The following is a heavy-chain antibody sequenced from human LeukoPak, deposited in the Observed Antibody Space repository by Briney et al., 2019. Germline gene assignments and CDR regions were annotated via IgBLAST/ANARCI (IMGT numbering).Heavy chain of an antibody. V-gene: IGHV4-59*01. CDR3: ARGGPGSGWHYYLDY. Sequence: SETLSLTCTVSGGSISGYYWSWIRQPPGKGLEWIGHIYYSGSTNYNPSLKSRVTISVDTSKNQFSLNLSSVTGADTAVYYCARGGPGSGWHYYLDYWGQGTLVTVSS. CDR2: IYYSGST. J-gene: IGHJ4*02. CDR1: GGSISGYY. D-gene: IGHD3-22*01.